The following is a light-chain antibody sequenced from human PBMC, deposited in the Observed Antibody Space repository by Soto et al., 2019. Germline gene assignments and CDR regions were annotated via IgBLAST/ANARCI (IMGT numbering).Light chain of an antibody. J-gene: IGLJ3*02. CDR2: SSD. V-gene: IGLV1-44*01. CDR1: SSNIGGNP. CDR3: ATWDDSLHARV. Sequence: QSVLTQPPSASGTPGQKVTISCSGSSSNIGGNPVNWYRQFPGTAPKVLIYSSDQRPSGVPDRFSGSKSGTSASLAISGLQSEDEADYYCATWDDSLHARVFGGGTKVTVL.